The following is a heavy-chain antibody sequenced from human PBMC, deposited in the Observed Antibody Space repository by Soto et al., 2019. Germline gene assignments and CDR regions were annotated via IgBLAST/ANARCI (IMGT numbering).Heavy chain of an antibody. CDR1: GFTFASYG. J-gene: IGHJ6*02. D-gene: IGHD6-6*01. V-gene: IGHV3-30*18. CDR3: ANAPVAARPCSRHNHVGVDV. CDR2: ISPDGNKK. Sequence: QVQLVESGGGVVQPGKSLRLSCEGSGFTFASYGIHWVRQGPGKGLEWVAVISPDGNKKYHADSVKGRFSVSRDNAKNTLFLEMNTLRPEDSGLYDCANAPVAARPCSRHNHVGVDVWGQGTMVLVSS.